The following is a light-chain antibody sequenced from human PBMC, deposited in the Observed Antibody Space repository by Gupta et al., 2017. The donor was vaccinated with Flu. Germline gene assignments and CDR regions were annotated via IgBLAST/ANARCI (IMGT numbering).Light chain of an antibody. Sequence: EIVLTQSPATLSLSPGERATLSCRASQSVRSYLAWYQQKPGQAPRLLIYDASNRDTGIAARLCGSGSGKDFPLTISSREQEDFAVYYYQQHSYSPPLTFGPGTRLEIK. CDR1: QSVRSY. CDR2: DAS. J-gene: IGKJ5*01. V-gene: IGKV3-11*01. CDR3: QQHSYSPPLT.